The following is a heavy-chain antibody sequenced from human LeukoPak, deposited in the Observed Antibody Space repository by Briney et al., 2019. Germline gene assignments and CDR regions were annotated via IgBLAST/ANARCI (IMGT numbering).Heavy chain of an antibody. V-gene: IGHV1-69*05. Sequence: GASVKVSCKASGGTFSSYAISWVRQAPGQGLEWMGGIIPIFGTANYAQKFQGRVTITTDESTSTAYMELSSLRSEDTAVYYCARSIPAGNRRWGQGTLVTVSS. CDR1: GGTFSSYA. CDR3: ARSIPAGNRR. J-gene: IGHJ4*02. D-gene: IGHD2-2*01. CDR2: IIPIFGTA.